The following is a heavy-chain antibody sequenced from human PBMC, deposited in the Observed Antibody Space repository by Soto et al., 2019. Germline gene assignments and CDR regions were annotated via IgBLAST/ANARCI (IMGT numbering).Heavy chain of an antibody. CDR3: ARDAGGPYDQ. CDR1: GAPITVNY. Sequence: SETLSLTCTVSGAPITVNYWSWIRQAPGKGMAWIGYIYYSWSTTYNPSLKSRVTMSADTSTDQFSLQLTSVTAADTAVYYCARDAGGPYDQWGHVIRVTVSS. CDR2: IYYSWST. V-gene: IGHV4-59*01. J-gene: IGHJ4*01. D-gene: IGHD2-15*01.